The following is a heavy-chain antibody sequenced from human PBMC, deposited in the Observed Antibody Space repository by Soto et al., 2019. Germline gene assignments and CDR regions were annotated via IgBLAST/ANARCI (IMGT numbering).Heavy chain of an antibody. CDR1: GFTFSTYD. CDR2: ILFDGSNK. V-gene: IGHV3-33*01. Sequence: QVQLVESGGGVVQPGRSLRLSCVASGFTFSTYDMHWVRQAPGKGLEWVTVILFDGSNKYYVDSVKGRFTISRDNSKNTLYLQMNSLRAEDTAVYYCARGDSSGYYTPGTALDYWGQGTLDTVSS. CDR3: ARGDSSGYYTPGTALDY. J-gene: IGHJ4*02. D-gene: IGHD3-22*01.